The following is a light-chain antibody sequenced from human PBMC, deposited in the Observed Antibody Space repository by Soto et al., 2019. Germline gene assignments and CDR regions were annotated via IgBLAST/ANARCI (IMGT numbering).Light chain of an antibody. CDR2: EGS. CDR3: CSYAGSSTFVV. CDR1: SSDVGSYNL. V-gene: IGLV2-23*03. J-gene: IGLJ2*01. Sequence: QSALTQPASVSGSPGQSITISWTGTSSDVGSYNLVSWYQQHPGKAPNLMIYEGSKRPSGVSNRFSGSKSGNTASLTISGLQAEDEADYYCCSYAGSSTFVVFGGGTKLTVL.